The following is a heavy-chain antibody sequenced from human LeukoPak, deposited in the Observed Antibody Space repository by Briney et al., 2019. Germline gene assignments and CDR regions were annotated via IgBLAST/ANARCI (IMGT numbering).Heavy chain of an antibody. V-gene: IGHV1-69*06. D-gene: IGHD3-22*01. CDR1: GGTFSSYA. Sequence: SVKVSCKASGGTFSSYAISWVRQAPGQGLEWMGGIIPIFGTANYAQKSQGRVTITADKSTSTAYMELSSLRSEDTAVYYCARKVPNDSSGYYYRGQFDPWGQGTLVTVSS. J-gene: IGHJ5*02. CDR2: IIPIFGTA. CDR3: ARKVPNDSSGYYYRGQFDP.